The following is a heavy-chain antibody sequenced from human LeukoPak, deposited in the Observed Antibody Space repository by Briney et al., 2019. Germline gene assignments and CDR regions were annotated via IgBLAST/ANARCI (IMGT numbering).Heavy chain of an antibody. CDR2: IYHSGST. J-gene: IGHJ3*02. CDR3: ARGLNDFWSGYYTGNAFDI. D-gene: IGHD3-3*01. V-gene: IGHV4-38-2*02. CDR1: GYSISSGYY. Sequence: PSETLSLTCTVSGYSISSGYYWGWIRQPPGKGLEWIGSIYHSGSTNYNPSLKSRVTMSVDTSKNQFSLKLSSVTAADTAVYYCARGLNDFWSGYYTGNAFDIWGQGTMVTVSS.